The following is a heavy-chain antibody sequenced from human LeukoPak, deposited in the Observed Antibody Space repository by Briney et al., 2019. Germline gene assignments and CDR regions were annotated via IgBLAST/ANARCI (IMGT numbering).Heavy chain of an antibody. Sequence: GGFLRLSCAASGVTFSSYWMHWVRQAPGKGLVWVSRINSDGINTSYADSVKGRFTISRDNAKNTLYLQMNSLRAEDTAVYYCAKDAAGELPELFDYWGQGTLVTVSS. CDR1: GVTFSSYW. CDR3: AKDAAGELPELFDY. D-gene: IGHD1-26*01. J-gene: IGHJ4*02. CDR2: INSDGINT. V-gene: IGHV3-74*01.